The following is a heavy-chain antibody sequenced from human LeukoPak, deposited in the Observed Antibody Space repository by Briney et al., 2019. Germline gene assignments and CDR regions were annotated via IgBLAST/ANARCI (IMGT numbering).Heavy chain of an antibody. Sequence: GGSLRLSCAASGFTVSSNYMSWVRQAPGKGLEWVSVIYSGGSTYYADSVKGRFTISRDNSKNTLYLQMNGLRAEDTAVYYCARAWTSDYGDYFDYWGQGTLVTVSS. V-gene: IGHV3-66*01. CDR1: GFTVSSNY. CDR3: ARAWTSDYGDYFDY. D-gene: IGHD4-17*01. CDR2: IYSGGST. J-gene: IGHJ4*02.